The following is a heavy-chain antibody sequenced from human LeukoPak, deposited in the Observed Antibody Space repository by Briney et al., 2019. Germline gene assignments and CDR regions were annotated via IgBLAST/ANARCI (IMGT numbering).Heavy chain of an antibody. J-gene: IGHJ4*02. V-gene: IGHV4-59*01. D-gene: IGHD6-19*01. CDR2: ICYSGST. CDR3: ARGPRSQWLIPAYYFDY. Sequence: PSETLSLTCTVSGGSISSYYWSWIRQPPGKGLEWIGYICYSGSTNYNPALKSRVTISVDTSKNQFSLKLSSVTAADTAVYYCARGPRSQWLIPAYYFDYWGQGTLVTVSS. CDR1: GGSISSYY.